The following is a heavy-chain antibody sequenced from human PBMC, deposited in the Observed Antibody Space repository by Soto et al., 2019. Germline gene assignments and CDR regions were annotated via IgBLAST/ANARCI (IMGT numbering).Heavy chain of an antibody. J-gene: IGHJ3*02. CDR1: GFTFSSYA. D-gene: IGHD1-26*01. Sequence: GGSLRLSCAASGFTFSSYAMSWVRQAPGKGLEWVSAISGSGGSTYYADSVKGRFTISRDNSKNTLYLQMNSLRAEDTAVYYCAKDCLSESWETLMGGAFDIWGQGTMVTVSS. CDR2: ISGSGGST. CDR3: AKDCLSESWETLMGGAFDI. V-gene: IGHV3-23*01.